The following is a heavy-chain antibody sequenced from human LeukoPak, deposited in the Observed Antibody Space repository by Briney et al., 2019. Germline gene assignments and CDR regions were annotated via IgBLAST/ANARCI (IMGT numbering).Heavy chain of an antibody. CDR1: GGSISGYY. CDR2: IHYSGST. D-gene: IGHD2-21*02. CDR3: ASRAAFCGDDCFRFDY. V-gene: IGHV4-59*01. Sequence: SETLSLTCTVSGGSISGYYWNWIRQPPGKGLEWIGYIHYSGSTRYNPSLENRVTISVDTSKNQFSLNLTSVTAADTAVYYCASRAAFCGDDCFRFDYWGQGTLVTVSS. J-gene: IGHJ4*02.